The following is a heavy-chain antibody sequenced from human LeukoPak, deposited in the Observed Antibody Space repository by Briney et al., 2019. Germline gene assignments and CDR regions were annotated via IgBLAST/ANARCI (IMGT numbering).Heavy chain of an antibody. D-gene: IGHD6-13*01. CDR2: NYYSGIT. J-gene: IGHJ4*02. CDR1: GSSIISYY. CDR3: ARAVYDSSALDY. V-gene: IGHV4-59*01. Sequence: SETLSLTCTVSGSSIISYYWSWIRQPPGKGLEWIGYNYYSGITNYNPSLKSRVTISVDTSKNQFSLKLTSVTAADTAVYYCARAVYDSSALDYWGQGTLVTVSS.